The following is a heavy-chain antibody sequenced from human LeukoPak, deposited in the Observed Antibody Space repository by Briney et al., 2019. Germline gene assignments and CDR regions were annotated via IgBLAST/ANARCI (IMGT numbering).Heavy chain of an antibody. D-gene: IGHD4-17*01. Sequence: SETLSLTCTVPGGSISSYYWSRIRQPPGKGLEWIGYIYYSGSTDYNPSLKSRVTISVDTSKNQFSLKLSSVTAADTAVYYCARDPGLRCCGMDVWGQGTTVTVSS. J-gene: IGHJ6*02. CDR3: ARDPGLRCCGMDV. CDR2: IYYSGST. CDR1: GGSISSYY. V-gene: IGHV4-59*01.